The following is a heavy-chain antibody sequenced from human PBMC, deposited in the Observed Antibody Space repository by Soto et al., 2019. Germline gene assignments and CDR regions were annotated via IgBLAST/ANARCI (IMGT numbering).Heavy chain of an antibody. Sequence: GGSLRLSCAASGFTFSSYSMNWVRQALGKGLEWVAVISYDGSNKYYADSVKGRFTISRDNSKNTLYLQMNSLRAEDTAVYYCAKVSTMTGPFDYWGQGTLVTVSS. V-gene: IGHV3-30*18. CDR2: ISYDGSNK. CDR3: AKVSTMTGPFDY. J-gene: IGHJ4*02. D-gene: IGHD3-22*01. CDR1: GFTFSSYS.